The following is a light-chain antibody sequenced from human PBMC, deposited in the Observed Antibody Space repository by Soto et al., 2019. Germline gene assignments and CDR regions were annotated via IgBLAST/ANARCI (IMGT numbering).Light chain of an antibody. CDR3: QQYGSSLYT. Sequence: DIQLTQSPSFLSASVGDRVTITCRASQGISSYLALYQQKPGKAPKLLIYAASTLQSGVPSRFSGSGSGTDFTLTISSLEPEDFAVYYCQQYGSSLYTFGQGTKLEIK. J-gene: IGKJ2*01. V-gene: IGKV1-9*01. CDR1: QGISSY. CDR2: AAS.